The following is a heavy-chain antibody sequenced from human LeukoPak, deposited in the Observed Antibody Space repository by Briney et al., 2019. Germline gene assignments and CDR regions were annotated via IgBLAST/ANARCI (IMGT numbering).Heavy chain of an antibody. CDR3: AKSSGDSYFDY. Sequence: PGGSLRLSCAASGFTFDDYAMHWVRQVPGKGLEWVSRISWNGDLIDYADSVKGRFTISRDNAKNSLYLQMNSLRAEDTALYYCAKSSGDSYFDYWGQGTLVTVSS. J-gene: IGHJ4*02. D-gene: IGHD3-10*01. CDR2: ISWNGDLI. CDR1: GFTFDDYA. V-gene: IGHV3-9*01.